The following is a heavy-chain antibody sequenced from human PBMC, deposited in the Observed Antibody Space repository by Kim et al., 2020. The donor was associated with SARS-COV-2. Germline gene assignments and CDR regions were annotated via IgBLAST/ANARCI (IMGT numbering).Heavy chain of an antibody. CDR2: ITGSGVSA. Sequence: GGSLRLSCAASGFTFSNYVMTWVRQAPGKGLEWVSSITGSGVSAYYAASVKGRFTISRDNSKNTLYLHMSSLRVEDSAVYYCAKRIRGGGTWYNFDYWGQGALVTVSS. V-gene: IGHV3-23*01. J-gene: IGHJ4*02. D-gene: IGHD6-13*01. CDR1: GFTFSNYV. CDR3: AKRIRGGGTWYNFDY.